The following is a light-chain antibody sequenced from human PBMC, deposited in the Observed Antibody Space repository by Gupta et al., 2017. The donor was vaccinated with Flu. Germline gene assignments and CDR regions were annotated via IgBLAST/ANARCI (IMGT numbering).Light chain of an antibody. V-gene: IGKV3-20*01. Sequence: ERATRSCRASQSVSSSYLAWYQQKPGQAPRLFIYGASSRATGIPDRFSGSGSGTDFTLTISRLEPEDFAVYYCQQYGSSPRTFGQGTKVEIK. CDR2: GAS. CDR1: QSVSSSY. J-gene: IGKJ1*01. CDR3: QQYGSSPRT.